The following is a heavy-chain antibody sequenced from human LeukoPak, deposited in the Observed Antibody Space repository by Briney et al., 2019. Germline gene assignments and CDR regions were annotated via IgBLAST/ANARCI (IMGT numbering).Heavy chain of an antibody. D-gene: IGHD3-3*01. V-gene: IGHV1-8*01. Sequence: ASVKVPCKASGYTFTSYDINWVRQATGQGLEWMGWMNPNSGNTGYAQKFQGRVTMTRNTSISTAYMELSSLRSEDTAVYYCARGQTTTIFGVVIHNWFDPWGQGTLVTVSS. J-gene: IGHJ5*02. CDR1: GYTFTSYD. CDR2: MNPNSGNT. CDR3: ARGQTTTIFGVVIHNWFDP.